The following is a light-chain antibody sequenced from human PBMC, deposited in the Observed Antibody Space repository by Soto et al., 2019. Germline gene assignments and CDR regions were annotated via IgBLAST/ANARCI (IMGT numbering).Light chain of an antibody. CDR1: SSDIGNYDF. CDR3: SSYTTSTSVVL. Sequence: QSALTQPASVSGSPGQSITISCTGTSSDIGNYDFVSWYQQVPGTAPKAMIYDISSRPSGVSNRFSGSKSGNTASLTISGLQAEDEAYYYCSSYTTSTSVVLFGGGTKLTVL. V-gene: IGLV2-14*03. CDR2: DIS. J-gene: IGLJ2*01.